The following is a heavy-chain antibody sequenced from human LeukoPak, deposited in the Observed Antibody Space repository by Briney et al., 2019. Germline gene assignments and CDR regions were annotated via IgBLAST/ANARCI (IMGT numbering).Heavy chain of an antibody. J-gene: IGHJ4*02. V-gene: IGHV3-30*18. Sequence: PGRSLRLSCAASGFTFSSYGVHWVRQAPGEGLEWVAVISYDGSNKYYADSVKGRFTISRDNSKNTLYLQMNSLRAEDTAVYYRAKDLGYCSGGSCYEIDYWGQGTLVTVSS. CDR3: AKDLGYCSGGSCYEIDY. CDR1: GFTFSSYG. D-gene: IGHD2-15*01. CDR2: ISYDGSNK.